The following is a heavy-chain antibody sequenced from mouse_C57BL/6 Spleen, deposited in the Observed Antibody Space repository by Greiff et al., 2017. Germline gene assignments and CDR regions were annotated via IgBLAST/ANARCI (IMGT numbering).Heavy chain of an antibody. CDR2: IDPSDSET. D-gene: IGHD2-5*01. CDR1: GYTFTSYW. Sequence: VQLQQPGAELVRPGSSVKLSCKASGYTFTSYWMHWVKQRPIQGLEWIGNIDPSDSETHYNQKFKDKATLTVDKSSSTAYMQLSSLTSEDSAVYYCARTYYSNYAVISMDYWGQGTSVTVSS. CDR3: ARTYYSNYAVISMDY. J-gene: IGHJ4*01. V-gene: IGHV1-52*01.